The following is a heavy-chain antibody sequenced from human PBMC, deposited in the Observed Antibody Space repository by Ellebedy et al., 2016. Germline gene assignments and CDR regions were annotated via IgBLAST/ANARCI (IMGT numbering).Heavy chain of an antibody. CDR2: ISTSSSII. V-gene: IGHV3-48*02. CDR1: GITFTYYS. CDR3: ARERSTVTSHPAFDI. J-gene: IGHJ3*02. Sequence: GGSLRLXXAASGITFTYYSMIWVRQAPGKGLEWLSYISTSSSIIYYADSVKGRFTISRDNAKQSLYLQMNSLTDEDTAVYYCARERSTVTSHPAFDIWGQGTLVTVSS. D-gene: IGHD4-17*01.